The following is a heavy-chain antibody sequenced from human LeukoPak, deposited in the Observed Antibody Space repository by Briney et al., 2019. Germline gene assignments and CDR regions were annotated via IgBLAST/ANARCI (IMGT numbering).Heavy chain of an antibody. CDR2: IYYSGST. V-gene: IGHV4-59*01. D-gene: IGHD4-17*01. CDR3: ARDRGGYGDYFDY. CDR1: GGSISSYY. Sequence: SETLSLTCTVSGGSISSYYWSWIRQPPGKGLERIGYIYYSGSTNYNPSLKSRVTISVDTSKNQFSLKLSSVTAADTAVYYCARDRGGYGDYFDYWGQGTLVTVSS. J-gene: IGHJ4*02.